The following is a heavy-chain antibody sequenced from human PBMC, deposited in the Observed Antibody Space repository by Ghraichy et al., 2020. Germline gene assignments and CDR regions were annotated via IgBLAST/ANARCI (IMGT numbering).Heavy chain of an antibody. Sequence: GGSLRLSCAASGFTFSTYSMHWVRQAPGKGLEWVAIISYGGTNKYYTDSVKGRFTISRDNSKNTLYLQASRLRPEDTAVYYCAREIWNYEKRGHYYYYSMDVWGKGTTVTVSS. J-gene: IGHJ6*03. CDR1: GFTFSTYS. CDR2: ISYGGTNK. CDR3: AREIWNYEKRGHYYYYSMDV. D-gene: IGHD1-7*01. V-gene: IGHV3-30*04.